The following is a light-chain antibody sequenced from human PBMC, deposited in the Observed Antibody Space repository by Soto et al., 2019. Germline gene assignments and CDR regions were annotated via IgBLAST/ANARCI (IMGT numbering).Light chain of an antibody. CDR3: MQGTHWPPKT. CDR1: QSLVYSDGNTY. Sequence: DVVMTQSPLSLPVTLGQPASISCRSSQSLVYSDGNTYLNWFQQRPRQSPRRLIYRVSKRDSGVSDRFSVSGSGNVFTLKISRVEAEDVGVYYCMQGTHWPPKTFGQGTKVQIK. V-gene: IGKV2-30*01. J-gene: IGKJ1*01. CDR2: RVS.